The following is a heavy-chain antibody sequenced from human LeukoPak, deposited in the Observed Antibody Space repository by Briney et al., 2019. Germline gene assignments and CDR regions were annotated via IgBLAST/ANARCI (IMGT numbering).Heavy chain of an antibody. V-gene: IGHV1-69*04. J-gene: IGHJ4*02. D-gene: IGHD6-13*01. CDR2: IIPILGIA. Sequence: SVKVSCKASGGTFSSYAISWVRQAPGQGLEWMGRIIPILGIANYAQKFQGRVTITADKSTSTAYMELSSLRSEDTAVYYCAAPGYSSSWYFDYWGQGTLVTVSS. CDR3: AAPGYSSSWYFDY. CDR1: GGTFSSYA.